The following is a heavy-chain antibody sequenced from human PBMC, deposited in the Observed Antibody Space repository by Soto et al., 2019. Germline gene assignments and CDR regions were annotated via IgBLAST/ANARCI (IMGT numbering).Heavy chain of an antibody. D-gene: IGHD3-9*01. CDR3: ARATSELRYFDWLSNYFDY. V-gene: IGHV4-59*01. CDR1: GGSISSYY. Sequence: SETLSLTCTVSGGSISSYYWSWIRQPPGKGLEWIGYIYYSGSTNYNPSLKSRVTISVDTSKNQFSLKLSSVTAADTAVYYCARATSELRYFDWLSNYFDYWGQGTMVTVSS. J-gene: IGHJ4*02. CDR2: IYYSGST.